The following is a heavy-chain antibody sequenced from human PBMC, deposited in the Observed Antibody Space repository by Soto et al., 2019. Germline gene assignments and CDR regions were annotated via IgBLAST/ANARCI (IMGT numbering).Heavy chain of an antibody. V-gene: IGHV2-5*01. CDR1: GFSLSTSGVG. CDR2: IYWNGDK. Sequence: ESVPTLVNPTQTLTLTCTFSGFSLSTSGVGVGWIRQPPGKALEWLALIYWNGDKRYSPSLKSRLTITKDTSKNQVVLTMTNMETVDTDKYYCAHSPYSSSWLGSGWYEGFDYWGQGT. CDR3: AHSPYSSSWLGSGWYEGFDY. D-gene: IGHD6-13*01. J-gene: IGHJ4*02.